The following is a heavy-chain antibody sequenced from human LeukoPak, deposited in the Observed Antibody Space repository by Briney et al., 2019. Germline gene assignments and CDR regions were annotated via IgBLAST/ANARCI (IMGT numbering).Heavy chain of an antibody. CDR3: AKAPRYYDSSGYYIY. V-gene: IGHV3-74*01. J-gene: IGHJ4*02. Sequence: GGSLRLSCAASGFTFSSYWMHWVRQAPGKGLVWVSRINTDGSSTSYADSVKGRFTISRDNAKNTLYLQMNSLRAEDTAVYYCAKAPRYYDSSGYYIYWGQGTLVTVSS. CDR2: INTDGSST. D-gene: IGHD3-22*01. CDR1: GFTFSSYW.